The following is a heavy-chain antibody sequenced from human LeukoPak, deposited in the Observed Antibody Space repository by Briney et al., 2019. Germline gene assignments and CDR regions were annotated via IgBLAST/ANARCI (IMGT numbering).Heavy chain of an antibody. J-gene: IGHJ5*02. V-gene: IGHV4-61*02. D-gene: IGHD1-7*01. CDR3: ARDIQNWNYDWFDP. CDR1: GGSISSGSYY. Sequence: SQTLSLTCNVSGGSISSGSYYWSWIRQLAGKGLEWIGRIYTSGSTNYNPSLKSRVTISVDTSKNQFSLKLSSVTAADTAVYYCARDIQNWNYDWFDPWGQGTLVTVSS. CDR2: IYTSGST.